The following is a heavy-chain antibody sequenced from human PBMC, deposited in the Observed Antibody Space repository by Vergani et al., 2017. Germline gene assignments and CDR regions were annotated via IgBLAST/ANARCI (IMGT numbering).Heavy chain of an antibody. CDR1: GFTFSSYG. CDR3: ARDRTYYYDSSGYSSHYYSYGLDV. J-gene: IGHJ6*02. Sequence: QVQLVESGGGVVQPGRSLRLSCAASGFTFSSYGMHWVRQAPGKGLEWVAVIWYDGSNKYYADSVKGRFTISRDNSKNTLYLQMNSLRAEDTAVYYCARDRTYYYDSSGYSSHYYSYGLDVWGQGTTVTVSS. D-gene: IGHD3-22*01. CDR2: IWYDGSNK. V-gene: IGHV3-33*01.